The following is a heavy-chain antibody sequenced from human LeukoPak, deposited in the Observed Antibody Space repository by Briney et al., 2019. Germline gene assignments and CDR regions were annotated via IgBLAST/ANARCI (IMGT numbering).Heavy chain of an antibody. J-gene: IGHJ4*02. V-gene: IGHV4-34*01. Sequence: SETLSLTCAVYGGSFSGYYWSWIRQPPGKGLEWIGEINHSGSTNYNPSLKSRVTISVDTSKNQFSLKLSSVTAADTAVYYCARSANFWSGYHDYWGQGTLVTVSS. D-gene: IGHD3-3*01. CDR1: GGSFSGYY. CDR2: INHSGST. CDR3: ARSANFWSGYHDY.